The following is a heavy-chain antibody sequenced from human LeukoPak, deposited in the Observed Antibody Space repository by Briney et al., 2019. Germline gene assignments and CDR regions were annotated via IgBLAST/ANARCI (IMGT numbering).Heavy chain of an antibody. CDR3: AREGYYYGSGSYSHFDY. V-gene: IGHV3-64*01. CDR1: GFTFSSYA. CDR2: ISSNGGST. D-gene: IGHD3-10*01. J-gene: IGHJ4*02. Sequence: GSLRLSCAASGFTFSSYAMHWVRQAPGKGLEYVSAISSNGGSTYYANSVKGRFTISRDNSKNTLYLQMGSLRAEDMAVYYCAREGYYYGSGSYSHFDYWGQGTLVTVSS.